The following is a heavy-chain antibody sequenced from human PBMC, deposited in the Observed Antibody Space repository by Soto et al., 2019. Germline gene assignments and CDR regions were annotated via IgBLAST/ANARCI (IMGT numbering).Heavy chain of an antibody. CDR3: ARSAFRGLEPYYYYGMDV. V-gene: IGHV1-3*01. J-gene: IGHJ6*02. CDR1: GYTFTSYA. D-gene: IGHD1-1*01. Sequence: ASVKVSCKASGYTFTSYAMHWVRQAPGQRLEWMGWINAGNGNTKYSQKFQGRVTITRDTSASTAYMELSSLRSEDTAVYYCARSAFRGLEPYYYYGMDVWGQGTTVTVSS. CDR2: INAGNGNT.